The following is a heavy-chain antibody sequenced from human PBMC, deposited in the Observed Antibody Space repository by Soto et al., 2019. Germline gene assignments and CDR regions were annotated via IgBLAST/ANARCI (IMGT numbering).Heavy chain of an antibody. CDR1: GFTFSSYW. V-gene: IGHV3-74*01. CDR2: INGDGIST. D-gene: IGHD2-15*01. Sequence: EVQLVESGGDLVQPGGSLRLSCAASGFTFSSYWMHWVRQDPEKGLVWVSRINGDGISTTYADSVKGRFTISRDNAMNTLYLHMKSLGAPETAVYYCARTSQGTYGRGGNCDFDYWGQGTLVTVSS. CDR3: ARTSQGTYGRGGNCDFDY. J-gene: IGHJ4*02.